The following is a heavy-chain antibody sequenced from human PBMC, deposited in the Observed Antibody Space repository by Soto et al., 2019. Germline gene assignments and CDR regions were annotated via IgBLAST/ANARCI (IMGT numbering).Heavy chain of an antibody. Sequence: GASVKVSCKASGYTFTSYGISWVRQAPGQGLEWMGWISAYNGNTNYAQKLQGRVTMTTDTSTSTAYMELRSLRSDDTAVYYCARDQYYDILTGYSSFDPAFDYWGQGTLVTVSS. D-gene: IGHD3-9*01. V-gene: IGHV1-18*01. CDR1: GYTFTSYG. J-gene: IGHJ4*02. CDR2: ISAYNGNT. CDR3: ARDQYYDILTGYSSFDPAFDY.